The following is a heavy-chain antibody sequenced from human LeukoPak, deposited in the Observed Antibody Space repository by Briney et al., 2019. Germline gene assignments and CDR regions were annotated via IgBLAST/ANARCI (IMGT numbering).Heavy chain of an antibody. J-gene: IGHJ3*02. V-gene: IGHV1-2*02. CDR3: ARDGPVVTNDAFDI. CDR2: INPNSGGT. CDR1: GYTFTGYY. D-gene: IGHD4-23*01. Sequence: ASVKVSCKASGYTFTGYYMHWVRQAPGQGLEWMGWINPNSGGTNYAQKLQGRVTMTTDTSTSTAYMELRSLRSDDTAVYYCARDGPVVTNDAFDIWGQGTMVTVSS.